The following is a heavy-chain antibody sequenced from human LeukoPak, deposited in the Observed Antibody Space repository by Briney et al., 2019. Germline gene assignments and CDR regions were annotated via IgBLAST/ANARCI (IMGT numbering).Heavy chain of an antibody. Sequence: ASVKVSCKASGYTFTSYGISWVRQAPGQGLEWMGWISAYNGNTNYAQKLQGRVTMTTDTSTSTAYMELRSLRSDDTAVYYCARVWSGSYPGGGMDVWGQGTTVTVSS. J-gene: IGHJ6*02. D-gene: IGHD1-26*01. V-gene: IGHV1-18*01. CDR3: ARVWSGSYPGGGMDV. CDR2: ISAYNGNT. CDR1: GYTFTSYG.